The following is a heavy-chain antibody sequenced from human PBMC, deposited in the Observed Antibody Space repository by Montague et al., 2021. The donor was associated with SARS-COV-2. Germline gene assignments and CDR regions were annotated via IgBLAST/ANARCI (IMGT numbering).Heavy chain of an antibody. V-gene: IGHV4-4*02. J-gene: IGHJ4*02. CDR2: VLYTDYT. CDR1: GASISSNTW. D-gene: IGHD2-2*01. CDR3: ATVARGCSATSCYLSS. Sequence: SETLSLTCGVSGASISSNTWWNWVRQSPGKGLEWIGEVLYTDYTXYNPSLKSRLTISLDKSKNQVSLRLTSVTAADTAVYHCATVARGCSATSCYLSSWGPGTLVTVSS.